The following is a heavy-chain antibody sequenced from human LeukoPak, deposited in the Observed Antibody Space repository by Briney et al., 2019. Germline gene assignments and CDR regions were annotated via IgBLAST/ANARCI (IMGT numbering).Heavy chain of an antibody. J-gene: IGHJ3*02. D-gene: IGHD3-22*01. V-gene: IGHV4-38-2*02. Sequence: SETLSLTCTVSGYSISSGYYWGWIRQPPGKGLEWIGSIYHSGSTYYNPSLKSRVTISVDTSKNQFSLKLSSVTAADTAVYYCARVGYYDSSGYYSHDAFDIWGQGTMVTVSS. CDR1: GYSISSGYY. CDR2: IYHSGST. CDR3: ARVGYYDSSGYYSHDAFDI.